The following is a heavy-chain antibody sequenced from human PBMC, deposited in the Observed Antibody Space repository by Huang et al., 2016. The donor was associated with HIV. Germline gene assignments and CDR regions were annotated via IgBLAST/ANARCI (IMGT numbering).Heavy chain of an antibody. CDR3: ARVDCSGGSCYYFDY. V-gene: IGHV4-34*01. Sequence: QVQLQQWGAGLLKPSETLSLTCAVYSGSFSGYYWSWIRQPPGKGLEWIGEINHSGSTNYNPSLKSRVTISVDTSKNQFSLKRSSVTAADTAVYYCARVDCSGGSCYYFDYWGQGTLVTVSS. CDR1: SGSFSGYY. D-gene: IGHD2-15*01. CDR2: INHSGST. J-gene: IGHJ4*02.